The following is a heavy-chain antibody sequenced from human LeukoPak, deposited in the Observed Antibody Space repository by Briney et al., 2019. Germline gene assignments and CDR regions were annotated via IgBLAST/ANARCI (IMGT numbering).Heavy chain of an antibody. V-gene: IGHV3-30-3*01. J-gene: IGHJ4*02. CDR2: ISYDGSNK. Sequence: GGSLRLSCAASGFTFSSYAMHWVRQAPGKGLEWVAVISYDGSNKYYADSVKGRFTISRDNSKNTLYLQMNSLRAEDTAVYYCAGDSQWELLAYYFDYWGQGTLVTVSS. CDR3: AGDSQWELLAYYFDY. D-gene: IGHD1-26*01. CDR1: GFTFSSYA.